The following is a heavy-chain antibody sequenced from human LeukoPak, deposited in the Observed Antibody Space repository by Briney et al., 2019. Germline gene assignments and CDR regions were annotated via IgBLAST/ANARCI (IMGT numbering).Heavy chain of an antibody. J-gene: IGHJ4*02. CDR3: ARDPGPH. CDR2: IYYSGST. V-gene: IGHV4-39*07. D-gene: IGHD3-10*01. CDR1: GGSISSGGYY. Sequence: SQTLTLTCTVSGGSISSGGYYWGCIRQPPGKGLEWIGSIYYSGSTYYSPSLKSRVTMSVDKSKNQFSLKLGSVTAADTAVYYCARDPGPHWGQGTLVTVSS.